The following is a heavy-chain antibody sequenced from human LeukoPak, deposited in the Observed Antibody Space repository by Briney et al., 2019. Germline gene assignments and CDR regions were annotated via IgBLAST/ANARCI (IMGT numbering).Heavy chain of an antibody. CDR2: INHSGST. V-gene: IGHV4-34*01. CDR3: ARAPTNWFDP. CDR1: GGSFSGYY. Sequence: SETLSLACAVYGGSFSGYYWSWIRQPPGKGLEWIGEINHSGSTNYNPSLKSRVTISVDTSKNQFSLKLSSVTAADTAVYYCARAPTNWFDPWGQGTLVTVSS. J-gene: IGHJ5*02.